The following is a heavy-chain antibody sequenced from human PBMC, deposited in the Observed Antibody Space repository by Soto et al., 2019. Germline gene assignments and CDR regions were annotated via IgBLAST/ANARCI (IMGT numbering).Heavy chain of an antibody. D-gene: IGHD5-12*01. CDR2: IDPSDSYT. Sequence: PGESLKISCKGSGYSFTSYWVSWVRQMPGKGLEWMGRIDPSDSYTNYSPSFQGHVTISADKSISTAYLQWSSLKASDIAMYYCARSPRKYSGYDVDYWGQGTLVTVSS. V-gene: IGHV5-10-1*01. J-gene: IGHJ4*02. CDR1: GYSFTSYW. CDR3: ARSPRKYSGYDVDY.